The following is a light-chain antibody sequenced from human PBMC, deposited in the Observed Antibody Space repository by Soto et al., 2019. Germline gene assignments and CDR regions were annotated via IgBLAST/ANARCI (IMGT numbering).Light chain of an antibody. CDR3: QQYGSSPRT. CDR1: QSVSSSY. V-gene: IGKV3-20*01. CDR2: GAS. J-gene: IGKJ1*01. Sequence: DIELTQSPGTLSLSPGERATISCRASQSVSSSYLAWYQQKPGQAPRLLIYGASSRGTGIPDRFSGSGSGTDFTLTISRLEPEDFAVYYCQQYGSSPRTFGQGTKVEIK.